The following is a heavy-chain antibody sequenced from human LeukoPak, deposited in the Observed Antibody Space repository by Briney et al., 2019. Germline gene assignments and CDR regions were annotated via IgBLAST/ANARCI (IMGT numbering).Heavy chain of an antibody. Sequence: GKSLRLSCEASGFTFSTYGFHWVRQAPGKGLEWVSFISYDGTKRDHADSVRGRFTISRENSKNTMYLQMNILRIEDTAVYYCATTGGSGWTFDYWGQGTLVTVSA. CDR1: GFTFSTYG. V-gene: IGHV3-30*03. CDR3: ATTGGSGWTFDY. J-gene: IGHJ4*02. CDR2: ISYDGTKR. D-gene: IGHD6-19*01.